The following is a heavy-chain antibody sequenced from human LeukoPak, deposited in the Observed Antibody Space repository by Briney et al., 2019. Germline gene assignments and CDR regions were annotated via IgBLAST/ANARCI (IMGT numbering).Heavy chain of an antibody. J-gene: IGHJ4*02. CDR1: GFTFSSYI. V-gene: IGHV3-21*01. CDR2: ISSSSSYI. D-gene: IGHD6-19*01. Sequence: GGSLRLSCAASGFTFSSYIMNWVRQAPGKGLEWVSSISSSSSYIYYADSVKGRFTISRDNAKNSLYLQMNSLRAEDTAVYYCARDRGYSSGWNNWGQGTLVTVSS. CDR3: ARDRGYSSGWNN.